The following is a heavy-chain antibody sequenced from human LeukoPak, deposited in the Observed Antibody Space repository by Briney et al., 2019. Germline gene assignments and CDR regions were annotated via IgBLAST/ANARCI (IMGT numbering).Heavy chain of an antibody. V-gene: IGHV3-30*02. CDR2: VRFDGRSK. D-gene: IGHD6-19*01. CDR1: GFTFNSYG. Sequence: PGGSLRLSCAASGFTFNSYGMNWVRQAPGKGLEWVAFVRFDGRSKYYADSVKGRFTISRDNAKNSLYLQMNSLRAEDTAVYYCTRVLYSSAWYGDHYWGQGALVTVAS. J-gene: IGHJ4*02. CDR3: TRVLYSSAWYGDHY.